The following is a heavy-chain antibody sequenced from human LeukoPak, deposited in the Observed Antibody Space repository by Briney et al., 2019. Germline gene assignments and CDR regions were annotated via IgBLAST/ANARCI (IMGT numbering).Heavy chain of an antibody. CDR1: GFTFSTHW. V-gene: IGHV3-74*01. CDR2: ISPDGSRT. J-gene: IGHJ4*02. Sequence: QPGGSLRLSCAASGFTFSTHWMHWVRQTPGKGLVWVSRISPDGSRTAYADSVKGRFTISRDNARDTLYLQLNSLGAEDTAVYYCARVSSLWSFDCWGQGTLVTVSS. CDR3: ARVSSLWSFDC. D-gene: IGHD3-10*01.